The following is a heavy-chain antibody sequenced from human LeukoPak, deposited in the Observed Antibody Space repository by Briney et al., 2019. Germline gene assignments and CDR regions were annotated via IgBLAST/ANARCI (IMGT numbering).Heavy chain of an antibody. CDR3: ATSTGSGGSCYSD. CDR2: ISYDGSNK. Sequence: GRSLRLSCAASGFTFSSYAMHWVRQAPGKGLEWVAVISYDGSNKYYADSVKGRFTISGDNSKNTLYLQMNSLRAEDTAVYYCATSTGSGGSCYSDWGQGTLVTVSS. J-gene: IGHJ4*02. CDR1: GFTFSSYA. D-gene: IGHD2-15*01. V-gene: IGHV3-30*04.